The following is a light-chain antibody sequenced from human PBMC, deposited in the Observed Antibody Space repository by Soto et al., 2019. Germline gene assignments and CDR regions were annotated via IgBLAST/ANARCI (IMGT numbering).Light chain of an antibody. CDR3: SSYTSSSTPV. CDR2: DVS. CDR1: SSDVGDYNF. V-gene: IGLV2-14*03. J-gene: IGLJ2*01. Sequence: QSALTQPASVSGSPGQSITISCTGASSDVGDYNFVSWYQQHPGKAPKLMIYDVSNRPSGVSNRFSGSKSGNTASLTISWLQAEDEADYYCSSYTSSSTPVFGGGTKLTVL.